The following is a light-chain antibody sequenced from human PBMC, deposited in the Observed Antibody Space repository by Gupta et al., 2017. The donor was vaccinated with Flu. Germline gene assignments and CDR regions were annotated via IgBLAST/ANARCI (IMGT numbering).Light chain of an antibody. Sequence: QSALTQPASVSGSPGQSITISCTGTSNDVGGYNYVSWYQQNPGKAPKLMIYEVSNRPSGVSNRFSCSKSGNTASLTISGLQAEDEADYYCTSYTSSTTLVFGGGTKVTVL. V-gene: IGLV2-14*01. CDR1: SNDVGGYNY. CDR2: EVS. CDR3: TSYTSSTTLV. J-gene: IGLJ2*01.